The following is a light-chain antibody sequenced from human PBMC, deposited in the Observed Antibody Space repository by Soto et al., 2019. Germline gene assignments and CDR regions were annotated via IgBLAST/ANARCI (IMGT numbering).Light chain of an antibody. CDR2: GNS. Sequence: QSVLTQPPSVSGAPGQRVTISCTGSSSNIGAGYDVHWYQQFPGTAPKVLIYGNSDRPSGVPDRFSGSKSGTSASLAITGLQAEDEADYYCQSYDSSLSVLYVFGTGTKLTVL. J-gene: IGLJ1*01. CDR1: SSNIGAGYD. V-gene: IGLV1-40*01. CDR3: QSYDSSLSVLYV.